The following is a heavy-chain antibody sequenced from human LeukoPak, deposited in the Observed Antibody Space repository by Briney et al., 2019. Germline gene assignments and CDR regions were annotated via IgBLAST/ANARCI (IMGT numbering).Heavy chain of an antibody. CDR3: AIATVGIMDV. J-gene: IGHJ6*02. V-gene: IGHV3-53*01. D-gene: IGHD4-11*01. CDR1: GFTVSSNY. CDR2: IYSGGST. Sequence: GGSLRLSCAASGFTVSSNYMSWVRQAPGKGLEWVSVIYSGGSTYYADSVKGRFTIPRDNSKNTLYLQMNSLRAEDTAVYYCAIATVGIMDVWGQGTTVTVSS.